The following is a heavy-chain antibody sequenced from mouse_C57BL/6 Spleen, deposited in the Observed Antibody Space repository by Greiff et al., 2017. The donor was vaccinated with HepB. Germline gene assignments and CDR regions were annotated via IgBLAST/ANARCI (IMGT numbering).Heavy chain of an antibody. D-gene: IGHD2-4*01. CDR1: GYTFTSYW. CDR3: ARSEGLRQAAWFAY. J-gene: IGHJ3*01. V-gene: IGHV1-72*01. Sequence: VKLQQPGAELVKPGASVKLSCKASGYTFTSYWMHWVKQRPGRGLEWIGRIDPNSGGTKYNEKFKSKATLTVDKPSSTAYMQLSSLTSEDSAVYYCARSEGLRQAAWFAYWGQGTLVTVSA. CDR2: IDPNSGGT.